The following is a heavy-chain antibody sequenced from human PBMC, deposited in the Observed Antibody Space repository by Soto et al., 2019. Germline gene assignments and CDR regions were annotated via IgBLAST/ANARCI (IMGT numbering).Heavy chain of an antibody. J-gene: IGHJ6*03. CDR1: GYTFTSYY. Sequence: ASVKVSCKASGYTFTSYYMHWVRQAPGQGLEWMGIINPSGGSTSYAQKFQGRVTMTRDTSTSTVYMELSSLRSEDTAVYYCARDGTTVTTGPYYYYYMDVWAKGPRSPSP. CDR2: INPSGGST. CDR3: ARDGTTVTTGPYYYYYMDV. V-gene: IGHV1-46*03. D-gene: IGHD4-17*01.